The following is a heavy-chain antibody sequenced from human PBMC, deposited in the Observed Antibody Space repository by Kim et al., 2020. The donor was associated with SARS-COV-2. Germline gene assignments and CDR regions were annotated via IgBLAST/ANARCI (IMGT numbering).Heavy chain of an antibody. D-gene: IGHD6-19*01. CDR3: ARDLEMNSSGWYCGMDV. CDR2: IIPIFGTA. Sequence: SVKVSCKASGGTFSSYAISRVRQAPGQGLEWMGGIIPIFGTANYAQKFQGRVTITADESTSTAYMELSSLRSEDTAVYYCARDLEMNSSGWYCGMDVWGQGTTVTVSS. CDR1: GGTFSSYA. J-gene: IGHJ6*02. V-gene: IGHV1-69*13.